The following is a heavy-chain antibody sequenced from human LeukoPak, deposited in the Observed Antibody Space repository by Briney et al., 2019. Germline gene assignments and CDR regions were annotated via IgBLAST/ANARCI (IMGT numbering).Heavy chain of an antibody. CDR1: GGSISSSNW. Sequence: SETLSLTCAVSGGSISSSNWWSWVRQPPGKGLEWIGEIYHSGSTNYNPSLKSRVTISVDTSRNQFSLKLSSVTAADTAVYYCARFSGWPSSPFDYWGQGTLVTVPS. V-gene: IGHV4-4*02. J-gene: IGHJ4*02. CDR3: ARFSGWPSSPFDY. D-gene: IGHD6-19*01. CDR2: IYHSGST.